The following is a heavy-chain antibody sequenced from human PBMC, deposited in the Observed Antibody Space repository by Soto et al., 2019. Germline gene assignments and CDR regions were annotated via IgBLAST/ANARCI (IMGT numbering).Heavy chain of an antibody. V-gene: IGHV1-3*01. Sequence: QIQLVQSGAVVKKPGASVTVSCKASGYTFTAHTLHWVRQAPGQRLEWMGWIFPGNGNTRYSQNLQGRVTIGYDTSATTAYMELSSLGSEDTAVYYCAREMAGWGPPQDWGQGTLVIVSS. CDR3: AREMAGWGPPQD. CDR1: GYTFTAHT. J-gene: IGHJ4*02. D-gene: IGHD3-16*01. CDR2: IFPGNGNT.